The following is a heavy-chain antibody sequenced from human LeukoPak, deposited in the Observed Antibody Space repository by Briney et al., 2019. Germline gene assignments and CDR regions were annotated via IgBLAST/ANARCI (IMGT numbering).Heavy chain of an antibody. CDR3: ARQVWNYYGSGTYYRPYYFDY. Sequence: GESLKISCKGSGYTFIRFWIGWVRQMPGKGLEWMGIIYPGDSETRYSPSFQGQVTISVDKSISTAYLQWSSLKASDTAMYYCARQVWNYYGSGTYYRPYYFDYWGQGTLVTVSS. V-gene: IGHV5-51*01. J-gene: IGHJ4*02. CDR1: GYTFIRFW. D-gene: IGHD3-10*01. CDR2: IYPGDSET.